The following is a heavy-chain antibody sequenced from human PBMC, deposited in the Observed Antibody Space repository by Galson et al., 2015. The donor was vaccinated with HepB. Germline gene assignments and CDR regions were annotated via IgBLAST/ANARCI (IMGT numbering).Heavy chain of an antibody. D-gene: IGHD3-22*01. V-gene: IGHV3-30*04. CDR3: ARGGGIVVVTVRGY. CDR1: GFTFSSYA. Sequence: SLRLSCAASGFTFSSYAMHWVRQAPGKGLEWVAVISYDGSNKYYADSVKGRFTISRDNSKNTLYLQMNSLRAEDTAVYYCARGGGIVVVTVRGYWGQGTLVTVSS. J-gene: IGHJ4*02. CDR2: ISYDGSNK.